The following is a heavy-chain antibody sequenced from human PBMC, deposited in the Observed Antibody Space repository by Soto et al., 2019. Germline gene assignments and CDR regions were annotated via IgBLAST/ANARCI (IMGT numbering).Heavy chain of an antibody. CDR1: GFTFSDYY. Sequence: QLVESGGGLVKPGGSLRLSCAASGFTFSDYYMNWMRQAPGKGLEWVSFISSSSGSSIYYADSVKGRFTISRDNAKNSLYLQMNSLRAEDTAVYYCARGATSYFYHYYYGMDVWGQGTTVTVSS. D-gene: IGHD2-21*01. J-gene: IGHJ6*02. CDR2: ISSSSGSSI. CDR3: ARGATSYFYHYYYGMDV. V-gene: IGHV3-11*01.